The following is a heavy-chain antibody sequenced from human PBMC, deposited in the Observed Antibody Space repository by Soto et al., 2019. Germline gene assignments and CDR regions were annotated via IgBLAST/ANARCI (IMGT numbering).Heavy chain of an antibody. V-gene: IGHV4-4*02. J-gene: IGHJ4*02. D-gene: IGHD1-7*01. CDR1: GGSVTSNNW. CDR3: ASRDPGTSVDY. Sequence: SETLSLTCAVSGGSVTSNNWWTCVRQPPGQGLEWIGEIYRTGSTNYNPSLKNKVTISLDKSENHFSLKLPSLTAADAAVYYCASRDPGTSVDYWGQGTLVTVSS. CDR2: IYRTGST.